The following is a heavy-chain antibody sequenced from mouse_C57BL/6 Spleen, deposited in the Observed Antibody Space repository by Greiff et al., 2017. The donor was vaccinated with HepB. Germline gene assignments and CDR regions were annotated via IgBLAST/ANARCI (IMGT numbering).Heavy chain of an antibody. Sequence: EVQLQQSGAELVRPGASVKLSCTASGFNIKDDYMHWVKQRPEQGLEWIGWIDPENGDTEYASKFQGKATITADTSSNTAYLQLSSLTSEDTAVYYCTTEAYYGMGTMDYWGQGTSVTVSS. CDR1: GFNIKDDY. V-gene: IGHV14-4*01. J-gene: IGHJ4*01. CDR2: IDPENGDT. CDR3: TTEAYYGMGTMDY. D-gene: IGHD1-1*01.